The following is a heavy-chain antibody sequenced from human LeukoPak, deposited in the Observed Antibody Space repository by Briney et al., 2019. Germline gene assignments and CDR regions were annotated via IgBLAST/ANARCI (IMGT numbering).Heavy chain of an antibody. CDR2: ISSSGSTI. D-gene: IGHD3-16*01. J-gene: IGHJ4*02. CDR3: ARALTRIYDYVWGSYDY. Sequence: GGSLRLSCAASGFTFSDYYMSWIRQAPGKGLEWVSYISSSGSTIYYADSVKGRFTISRDNAKNSLYLQMNSLRAEDTAVYYCARALTRIYDYVWGSYDYWGQGTLVTVSS. CDR1: GFTFSDYY. V-gene: IGHV3-11*01.